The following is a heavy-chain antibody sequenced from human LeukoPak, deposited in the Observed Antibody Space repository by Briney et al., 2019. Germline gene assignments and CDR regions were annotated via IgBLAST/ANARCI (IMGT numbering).Heavy chain of an antibody. D-gene: IGHD3-16*01. J-gene: IGHJ4*02. CDR3: AKGEYYFDY. CDR1: GFTFSSYA. V-gene: IGHV3-23*01. Sequence: GGSLRLSCAASGFTFSSYAMSWVRQAPGKGLECVSSISGSGTSTYYADSVKGRFTISRDNSKNTLYLQMNSLRAEDTAVYYCAKGEYYFDYWGQGTLVTVSS. CDR2: ISGSGTST.